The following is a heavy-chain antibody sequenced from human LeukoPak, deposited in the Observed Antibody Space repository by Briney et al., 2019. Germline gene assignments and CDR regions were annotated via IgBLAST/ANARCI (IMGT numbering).Heavy chain of an antibody. CDR2: ISYDGSNK. D-gene: IGHD4-17*01. CDR3: ARDRTVTNRGKEYYFDY. Sequence: GGSLRLSCAASGFTFSSYAMHWVRQAPGKGLEWVAVISYDGSNKYYADSVKGRFTISRDNSKNTLYLQMNSLRAEDTAVYYCARDRTVTNRGKEYYFDYRGQGTLVTVSS. CDR1: GFTFSSYA. J-gene: IGHJ4*02. V-gene: IGHV3-30*04.